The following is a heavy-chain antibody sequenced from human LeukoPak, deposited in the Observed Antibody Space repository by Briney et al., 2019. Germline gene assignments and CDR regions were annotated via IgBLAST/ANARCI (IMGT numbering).Heavy chain of an antibody. V-gene: IGHV4-30-4*01. CDR3: ARDKTLGSAHLFDY. CDR2: IYYSGST. Sequence: LRLSCAASGFTFSSYTMHWIRQPPGKGLEWIGYIYYSGSTYYNPSLKSRVTISVDTSKNQFSLKLSSVTAADTAVYYCARDKTLGSAHLFDYWGQGTLVTVSS. D-gene: IGHD1-26*01. CDR1: GFTFSSYT. J-gene: IGHJ4*02.